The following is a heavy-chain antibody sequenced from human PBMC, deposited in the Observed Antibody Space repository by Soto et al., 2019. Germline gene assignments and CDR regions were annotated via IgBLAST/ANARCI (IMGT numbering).Heavy chain of an antibody. V-gene: IGHV1-24*01. CDR3: ATVAVQVGWFRSDYVQRFDS. CDR2: FDPEEGET. Sequence: ASVKVTCAVSGCTLTEFSIHWVRQAPGKGLEWMGGFDPEEGETIYAQRFQGRVIMTEDTSTDTAYMELSSLRSEDTAVYYCATVAVQVGWFRSDYVQRFDSWGQVTLFPVS. CDR1: GCTLTEFS. J-gene: IGHJ4*02. D-gene: IGHD3-16*01.